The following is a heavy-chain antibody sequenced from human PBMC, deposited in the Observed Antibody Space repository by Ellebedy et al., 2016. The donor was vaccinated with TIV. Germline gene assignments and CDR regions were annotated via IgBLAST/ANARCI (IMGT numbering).Heavy chain of an antibody. J-gene: IGHJ3*02. V-gene: IGHV3-7*01. CDR3: ATDGSYGDYLSPAHAFEI. D-gene: IGHD4-17*01. CDR1: GFSFRSYW. Sequence: GGSLRLSCVGSGFSFRSYWMSWVRQAPGKGLEWVANMRQDGGDKYYVDSVKGRFTISRDNAKSSLYLQMDSVRAEDTAVYYCATDGSYGDYLSPAHAFEIWGQGTVVAVSS. CDR2: MRQDGGDK.